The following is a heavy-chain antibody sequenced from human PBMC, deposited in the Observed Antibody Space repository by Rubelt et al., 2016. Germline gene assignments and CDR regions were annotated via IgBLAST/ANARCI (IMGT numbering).Heavy chain of an antibody. D-gene: IGHD1-1*01. CDR1: GFTFSTYG. J-gene: IGHJ4*02. CDR2: ISGYAGGGST. Sequence: PGGSLRLSCAASGFTFSTYGMTWVRQAPGKGLEWVSSISGYAGGGSTYYADSVKGRFTISRDNSKDTLYLQMNSLRAEDTAVYYCAKEEPSTGVIYWGQGTLVTVSS. V-gene: IGHV3-23*01. CDR3: AKEEPSTGVIY.